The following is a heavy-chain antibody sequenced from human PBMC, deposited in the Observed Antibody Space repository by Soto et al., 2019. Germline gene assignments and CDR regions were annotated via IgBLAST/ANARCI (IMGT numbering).Heavy chain of an antibody. CDR2: IIPIFGTA. Sequence: SVKVSCKASGGTFSSYAISWVRQAPGQGLEWMGGIIPIFGTADYAQKFQGRVTITADESTSTAYMELSSLRSEDTAVYYCARAQGGSRGGYGSGSYYKPHYYYYGMDVWGQGTTVTVSS. D-gene: IGHD3-10*01. V-gene: IGHV1-69*13. CDR3: ARAQGGSRGGYGSGSYYKPHYYYYGMDV. CDR1: GGTFSSYA. J-gene: IGHJ6*02.